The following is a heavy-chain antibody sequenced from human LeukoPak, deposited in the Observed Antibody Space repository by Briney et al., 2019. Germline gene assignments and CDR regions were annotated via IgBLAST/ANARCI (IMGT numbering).Heavy chain of an antibody. D-gene: IGHD6-19*01. J-gene: IGHJ4*02. CDR3: ARGRVGNRYRYSSGWLYFDY. Sequence: SETLSLTCTVSGGSISSSSYYWSWIRQPPGKGLEWIGYIYYSGSTNYNPSLKSRVTISVDTSKNQFSLKLSSVTAADTAVYYCARGRVGNRYRYSSGWLYFDYWGQGTLVTVSS. V-gene: IGHV4-61*01. CDR1: GGSISSSSYY. CDR2: IYYSGST.